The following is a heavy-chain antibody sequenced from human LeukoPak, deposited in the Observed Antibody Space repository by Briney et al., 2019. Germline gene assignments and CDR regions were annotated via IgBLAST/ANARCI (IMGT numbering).Heavy chain of an antibody. CDR3: ARESHIAAAGYWYFDL. J-gene: IGHJ2*01. Sequence: PSETLSLTSTVSGGSISSYYWSWIRQPAGKGLEWIGYIYYSGSTNYNPSLKSRVTISVDTSKHQFSLKLSSVAAADTAVYYCARESHIAAAGYWYFDLWGRGTLVTVSS. V-gene: IGHV4-59*01. D-gene: IGHD6-13*01. CDR1: GGSISSYY. CDR2: IYYSGST.